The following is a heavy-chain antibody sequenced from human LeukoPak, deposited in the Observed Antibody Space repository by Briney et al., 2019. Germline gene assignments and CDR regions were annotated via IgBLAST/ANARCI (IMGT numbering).Heavy chain of an antibody. D-gene: IGHD3-22*01. V-gene: IGHV3-9*01. J-gene: IGHJ3*02. Sequence: GGSLRLSCIASGFTFDEYAIHWVRQAPGKGLEWVSGISWNSGSIGYADSVKGRFTISRDNAKNSLYLQMNSLRPEDTAVYYCARGRAPSRWLFILNAFDIWGQGTMVTVSS. CDR1: GFTFDEYA. CDR2: ISWNSGSI. CDR3: ARGRAPSRWLFILNAFDI.